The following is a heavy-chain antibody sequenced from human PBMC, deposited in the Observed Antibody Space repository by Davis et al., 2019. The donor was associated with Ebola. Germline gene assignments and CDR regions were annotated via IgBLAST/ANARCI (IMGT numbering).Heavy chain of an antibody. CDR3: TRWNSGWFHDY. CDR1: GFTVSSNY. Sequence: GGSLRPSCAASGFTVSSNYMSWVRQAPGQGLEWVSVIYSGGNTYYADSVKGRFTISRDNSKNTLYLQMNSLRAEDTAVYYCTRWNSGWFHDYWGQGTLVTVSS. CDR2: IYSGGNT. V-gene: IGHV3-66*01. J-gene: IGHJ4*02. D-gene: IGHD6-19*01.